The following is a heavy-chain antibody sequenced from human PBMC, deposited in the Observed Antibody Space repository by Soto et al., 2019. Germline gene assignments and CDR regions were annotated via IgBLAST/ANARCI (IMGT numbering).Heavy chain of an antibody. CDR1: GGSISSYY. CDR3: ARVITMVRGRGFDP. V-gene: IGHV4-59*01. D-gene: IGHD3-10*01. CDR2: IYYSGST. Sequence: SEALSLTCTVSGGSISSYYWSWFRQPPGKGLEWIGYIYYSGSTNYNPSLKSRVTISVDTSKNQFSLKLSSVTAADTAVYYCARVITMVRGRGFDPWGQGTLVTVSS. J-gene: IGHJ5*02.